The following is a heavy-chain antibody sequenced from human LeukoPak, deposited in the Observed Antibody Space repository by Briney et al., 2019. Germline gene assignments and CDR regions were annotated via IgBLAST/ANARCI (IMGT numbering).Heavy chain of an antibody. Sequence: SETLSLTCTVSGGSISSYYWSWIRQPPGKGLEWIGYVYYSGSTNYNPSLKSRVTISVDTSKNQFSLKLSSVTAADTAVYYCARQGIAAAGTNFDYWGQGTLVTVSS. V-gene: IGHV4-59*08. J-gene: IGHJ4*02. CDR2: VYYSGST. D-gene: IGHD6-13*01. CDR1: GGSISSYY. CDR3: ARQGIAAAGTNFDY.